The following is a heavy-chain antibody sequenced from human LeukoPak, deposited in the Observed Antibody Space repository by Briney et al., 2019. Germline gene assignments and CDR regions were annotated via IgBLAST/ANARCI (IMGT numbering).Heavy chain of an antibody. Sequence: PGGSLRVSCAASGFTFSDYYMSWIRQAPGKGLEWVSYISSSGSTIYYADSVKGRFTISRDNAKNSLYLQMNSLRAEDTAVYYCARTLEYYYDSSGLLDYWGQGTLVTVSS. CDR3: ARTLEYYYDSSGLLDY. J-gene: IGHJ4*02. D-gene: IGHD3-22*01. CDR2: ISSSGSTI. CDR1: GFTFSDYY. V-gene: IGHV3-11*01.